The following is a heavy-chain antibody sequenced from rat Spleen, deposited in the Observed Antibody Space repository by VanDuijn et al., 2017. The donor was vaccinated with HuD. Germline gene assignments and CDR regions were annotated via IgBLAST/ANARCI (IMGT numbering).Heavy chain of an antibody. D-gene: IGHD1-12*02. J-gene: IGHJ1*01. V-gene: IGHV5-27*01. CDR1: GFIFSDHY. CDR2: ISPSGGST. CDR3: AKDGPIYYYDGSSYPYWYFDF. Sequence: EVQLVESGGGLVQPGRSLKLSCVVSGFIFSDHYVAWVRQAPTKGLEWVATISPSGGSTYYRVSVKGRFTASRDNAKSTLYLQMDSLRSEDTATYYCAKDGPIYYYDGSSYPYWYFDFWGPGTMVTVSS.